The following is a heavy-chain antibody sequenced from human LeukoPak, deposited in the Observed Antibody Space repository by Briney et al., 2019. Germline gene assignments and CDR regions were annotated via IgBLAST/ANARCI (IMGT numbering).Heavy chain of an antibody. J-gene: IGHJ4*02. V-gene: IGHV3-23*01. CDR2: LSCSGGST. CDR3: AKDQTTMVP. D-gene: IGHD3-10*01. CDR1: GFTFSSYA. Sequence: GGSLRLSCSASGFTFSSYAMSWVRQAPGKGPEWVSPLSCSGGSTYYADSVKGRFTIPRDNSKNTMYLQMDSLRAEDTAVYYGAKDQTTMVPWGQGTLVTVSS.